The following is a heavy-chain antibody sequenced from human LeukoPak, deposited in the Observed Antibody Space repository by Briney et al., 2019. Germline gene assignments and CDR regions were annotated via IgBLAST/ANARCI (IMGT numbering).Heavy chain of an antibody. CDR3: ARWKRSGYYFDY. CDR2: IIPIFGTA. D-gene: IGHD3-22*01. Sequence: WVKVSCKASGGTFSSYAISWVRQAPGQGLEWMGGIIPIFGTANYAQKFQGRVTITADESTSTAYMELSSLRSEDTAVYYCARWKRSGYYFDYWGQGTLVTVSS. CDR1: GGTFSSYA. J-gene: IGHJ4*02. V-gene: IGHV1-69*01.